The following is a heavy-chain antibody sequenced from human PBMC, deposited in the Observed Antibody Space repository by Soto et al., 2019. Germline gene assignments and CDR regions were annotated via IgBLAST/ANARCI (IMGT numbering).Heavy chain of an antibody. CDR1: GYTFTSYG. V-gene: IGHV1-18*01. Sequence: QVQLVQSGAEVKKPGASVKVSCKASGYTFTSYGISWVRQAPGQGLEWMGWISAYNVNTNYAQKLQGRGTMTTDTSTSTAYMELRSLISDDTAVYYGARDPPYSSSWYTYYFYGMDVWGQGTTVTVSS. CDR2: ISAYNVNT. J-gene: IGHJ6*02. CDR3: ARDPPYSSSWYTYYFYGMDV. D-gene: IGHD6-13*01.